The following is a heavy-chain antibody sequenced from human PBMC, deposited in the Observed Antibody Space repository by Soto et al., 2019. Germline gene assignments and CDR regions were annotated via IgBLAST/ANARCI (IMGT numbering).Heavy chain of an antibody. CDR1: GYSFTIYW. D-gene: IGHD6-13*01. Sequence: PGESLKISCRGSGYSFTIYWISWVRQMPGKGLEWMGRIDPSDSYTNYSPSFQGHVTISADKSISTAYLQWSGLKASDTAMYYCALPSSWSPYGMDVWGQGTTVTVSS. CDR3: ALPSSWSPYGMDV. J-gene: IGHJ6*02. V-gene: IGHV5-10-1*01. CDR2: IDPSDSYT.